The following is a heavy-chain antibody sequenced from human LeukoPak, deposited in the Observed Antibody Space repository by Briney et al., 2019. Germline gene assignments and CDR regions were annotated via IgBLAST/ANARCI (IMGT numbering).Heavy chain of an antibody. Sequence: GGSLRLSCTASGFTFSSYWMSWVRQAPGKGLEWVANIKQDGSEKYYVDSVKGRFTISRDNAKNSLYLQMNSLRAEDTAVYYCARPPYYYGSSGYYLSIPDYWGQGTLVTVSS. CDR2: IKQDGSEK. D-gene: IGHD3-22*01. J-gene: IGHJ4*02. V-gene: IGHV3-7*03. CDR3: ARPPYYYGSSGYYLSIPDY. CDR1: GFTFSSYW.